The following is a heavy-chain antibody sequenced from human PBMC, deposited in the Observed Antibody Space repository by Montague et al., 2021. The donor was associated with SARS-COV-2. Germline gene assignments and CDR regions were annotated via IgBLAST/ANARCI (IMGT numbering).Heavy chain of an antibody. V-gene: IGHV4-4*02. CDR2: FFYGGTA. CDR1: GVSITTTNR. Sequence: SETLSLTCAVSGVSITTTNRCCLVRQPPGKGLEWIGEFFYGGTASYNKSLKSRTNILMDRSTNIFSLMLGAVTAADTAIYYCAGKVLIVPADYWGQGALVTVS. J-gene: IGHJ4*02. CDR3: AGKVLIVPADY. D-gene: IGHD3-16*02.